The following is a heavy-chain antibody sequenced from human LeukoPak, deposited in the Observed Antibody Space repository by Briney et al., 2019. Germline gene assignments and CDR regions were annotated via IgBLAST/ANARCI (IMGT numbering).Heavy chain of an antibody. CDR1: GFTFRNSW. Sequence: GGSLRLSCAASGFTFRNSWMHWVRQGPGKRLVWVSRVNPDGSATTYADSVKGRFTISRDNAKNTLYLQMNSLRAEDTAVYYCARSLIGSDDYWGQGSLVTVSS. J-gene: IGHJ4*02. CDR2: VNPDGSAT. V-gene: IGHV3-74*01. D-gene: IGHD1-20*01. CDR3: ARSLIGSDDY.